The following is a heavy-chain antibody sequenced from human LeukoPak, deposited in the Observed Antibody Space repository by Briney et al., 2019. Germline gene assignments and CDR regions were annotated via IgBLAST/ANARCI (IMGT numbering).Heavy chain of an antibody. V-gene: IGHV3-30*02. CDR1: GFTFSSYG. CDR2: IRYDGSNK. J-gene: IGHJ4*02. CDR3: AKDPSFRPGYFDY. Sequence: QPGGSLRLSCAASGFTFSSYGMHWVRQALGKGLEWVAFIRYDGSNKYYADSVKGRFTISRDNSKNTLYLQMNSLRAEDTAVYYCAKDPSFRPGYFDYWGQGTLVTVSS.